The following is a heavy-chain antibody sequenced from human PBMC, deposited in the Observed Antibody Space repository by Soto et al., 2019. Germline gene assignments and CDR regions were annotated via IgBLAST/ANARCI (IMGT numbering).Heavy chain of an antibody. J-gene: IGHJ4*02. Sequence: QVQLVQSGAEVKKPGASVKVSCKASGYTFTGYYMHWVRQAPGQGLEWMGWINPNSGGTNYAQKFQCRVTMTRDTSISTAYMELSRLRSDDTAVYYCARGVVVPAAIEPIHYYYFDYWGQGTLVTVSS. V-gene: IGHV1-2*02. CDR3: ARGVVVPAAIEPIHYYYFDY. D-gene: IGHD2-2*02. CDR2: INPNSGGT. CDR1: GYTFTGYY.